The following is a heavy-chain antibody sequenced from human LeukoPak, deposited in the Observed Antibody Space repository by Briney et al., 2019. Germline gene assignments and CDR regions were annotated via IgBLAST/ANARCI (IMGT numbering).Heavy chain of an antibody. D-gene: IGHD3-22*01. Sequence: PSETLSLTCTVSGGSISSYYWSWIRQPAGKGLEWIGRIYTSGSTNYNPSLKSRVTMSVDTSKNQFSLKLSSVTAADTAVYYCARLGRGDYDYDSSGYQNWFDPWGQGTLITVSS. V-gene: IGHV4-4*07. CDR3: ARLGRGDYDYDSSGYQNWFDP. J-gene: IGHJ5*02. CDR2: IYTSGST. CDR1: GGSISSYY.